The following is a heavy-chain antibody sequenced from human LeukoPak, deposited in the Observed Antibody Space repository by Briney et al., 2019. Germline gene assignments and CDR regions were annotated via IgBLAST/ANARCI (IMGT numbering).Heavy chain of an antibody. CDR2: ISGRAGST. CDR3: ARERSGWSYTFDY. J-gene: IGHJ4*02. CDR1: GFTFSSYG. D-gene: IGHD6-19*01. Sequence: GGSLRLSCAASGFTFSSYGMSWVRQAPGKGLEWVSAISGRAGSTYYADSVKGRFTISRDNSKNTLYLQMNSLRAEDTAVYYCARERSGWSYTFDYWGQGTPVTVSS. V-gene: IGHV3-23*01.